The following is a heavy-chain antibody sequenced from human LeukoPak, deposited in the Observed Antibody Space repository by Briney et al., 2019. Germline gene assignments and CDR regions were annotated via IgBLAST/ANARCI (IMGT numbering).Heavy chain of an antibody. CDR1: EFTCWHYW. CDR2: IKPDGSEK. CDR3: AREHYFAFDL. D-gene: IGHD2/OR15-2a*01. J-gene: IGHJ3*01. V-gene: IGHV3-7*01. Sequence: GGSLRLSCAASEFTCWHYWMSWVRQAPGKGLEWVANIKPDGSEKYYVDSVKGRFTISRDNAKNSLYLQMNNLRADDTAIYYCAREHYFAFDLWGQGTMVTVSS.